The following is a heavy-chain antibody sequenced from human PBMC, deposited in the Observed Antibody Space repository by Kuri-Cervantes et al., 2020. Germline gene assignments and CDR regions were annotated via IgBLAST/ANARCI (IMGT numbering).Heavy chain of an antibody. CDR3: ARVRSGYYDRQGFDY. J-gene: IGHJ4*02. Sequence: SETLSLTCTVSGGSISSSSYYWGWIRQPPGKGLEWIGSIYRSGSPSYNPFLKSRVTISVDTSKNEFSLKLSSVTAADTAVYYCARVRSGYYDRQGFDYWGQGTLVTVSS. D-gene: IGHD3-22*01. CDR2: IYRSGSP. CDR1: GGSISSSSYY. V-gene: IGHV4-39*07.